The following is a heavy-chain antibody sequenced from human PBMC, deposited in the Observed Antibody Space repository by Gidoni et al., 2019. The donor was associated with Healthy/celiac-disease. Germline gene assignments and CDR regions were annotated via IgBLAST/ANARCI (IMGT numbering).Heavy chain of an antibody. V-gene: IGHV3-7*03. CDR1: GFTFSSYW. CDR2: IKQDGSEK. CDR3: AREEEDYYDSSGYYYLDY. J-gene: IGHJ4*02. D-gene: IGHD3-22*01. Sequence: EVQLVESGGGLVQPGGSLRLSCAASGFTFSSYWMSWVRQGPGKGLEWVANIKQDGSEKYYVDSVKGRFTISRDNDKNSLYLQMNSLRAEDTAVYYCAREEEDYYDSSGYYYLDYWGQGTLVTVSS.